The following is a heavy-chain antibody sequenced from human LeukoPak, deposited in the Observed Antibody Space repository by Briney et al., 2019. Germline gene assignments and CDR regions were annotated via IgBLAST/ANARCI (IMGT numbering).Heavy chain of an antibody. CDR1: GGSISRYY. CDR2: IYTSWST. D-gene: IGHD1-26*01. J-gene: IGHJ4*02. Sequence: SETLSLTCTVSGGSISRYYRSWIRQPPGKGLEWIGYIYTSWSTNYNPYLQSRVTISVDTSKHQFSLKLSSVTAADTAVYYCARLSIGGATLLFDYWGQGTLVTVSS. CDR3: ARLSIGGATLLFDY. V-gene: IGHV4-4*09.